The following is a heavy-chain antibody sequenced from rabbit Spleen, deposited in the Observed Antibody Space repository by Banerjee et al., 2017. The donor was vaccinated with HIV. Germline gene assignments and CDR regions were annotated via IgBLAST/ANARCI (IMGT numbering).Heavy chain of an antibody. CDR2: IDVGNKGST. V-gene: IGHV1S45*01. J-gene: IGHJ4*01. D-gene: IGHD4-1*01. Sequence: QQQLEESGGGLVKPGGTLTLTCKASGFSFSSNYWICWVRQAPGKGLEWIACIDVGNKGSTYYASWAKGRFTISKTSSTTVTLQMTSLTAADMAIYFCARDGSGWGANFDLWGPGTLVTVS. CDR1: GFSFSSNYW. CDR3: ARDGSGWGANFDL.